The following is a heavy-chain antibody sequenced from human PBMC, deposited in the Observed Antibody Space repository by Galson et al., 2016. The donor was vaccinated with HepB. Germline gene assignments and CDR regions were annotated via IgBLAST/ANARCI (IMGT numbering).Heavy chain of an antibody. CDR3: AGSYSGRKGASDI. CDR1: GFTFSDYY. V-gene: IGHV3-23*01. J-gene: IGHJ3*02. D-gene: IGHD1-26*01. CDR2: ISGDGGST. Sequence: SLRLSCAASGFTFSDYYMTWIRQAPGKGLEWVSGISGDGGSTYFAASVKGRFTISRDNSKNTVDLQMNRLRAEDTAVYYCAGSYSGRKGASDIWGQGTMVTVSS.